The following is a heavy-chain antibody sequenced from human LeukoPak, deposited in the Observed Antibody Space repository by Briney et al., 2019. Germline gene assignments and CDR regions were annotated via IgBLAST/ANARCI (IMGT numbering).Heavy chain of an antibody. J-gene: IGHJ4*02. CDR1: GYTFTSYD. CDR2: MNPNSGNT. Sequence: WASVKVSCKASGYTFTSYDINWVRQATGQGLEWMGWMNPNSGNTGYAQKFQGRVTMTRNTSISTAYMELSSLRSEDTAVYYCATDPYCSGGSCYPADYWGQGTLVTVSS. V-gene: IGHV1-8*01. CDR3: ATDPYCSGGSCYPADY. D-gene: IGHD2-15*01.